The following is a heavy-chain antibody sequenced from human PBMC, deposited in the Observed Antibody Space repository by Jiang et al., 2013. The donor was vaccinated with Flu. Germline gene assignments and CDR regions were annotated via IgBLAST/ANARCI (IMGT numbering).Heavy chain of an antibody. V-gene: IGHV4-31*03. CDR2: IYYSGST. CDR3: ARGSITMVRGVIAPPLY. D-gene: IGHD3-10*01. J-gene: IGHJ4*02. CDR1: GGSISSGGYY. Sequence: GPGLVKPSQTLSLTCTVSGGSISSGGYYWSWIRQHPGKGLEWIGYIYYSGSTYYNPSLKSRVTISVDTSKNQFSLKLSSVTAADTAVYYCARGSITMVRGVIAPPLYWGQGTLVTVSS.